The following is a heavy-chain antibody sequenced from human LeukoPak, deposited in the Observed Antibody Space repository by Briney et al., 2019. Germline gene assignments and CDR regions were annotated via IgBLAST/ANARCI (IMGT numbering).Heavy chain of an antibody. V-gene: IGHV3-30*18. Sequence: AGRSLRLSCAASGFTFSSYGMHWVRQAPGKGLEWVAVISYDGSNKYYADSVKGRFTISRDNSKNTLYLQMNSLRAEDTAVYYCAKDSATRGYFDYWGQGTLVTVSS. CDR1: GFTFSSYG. J-gene: IGHJ4*02. CDR3: AKDSATRGYFDY. D-gene: IGHD1-26*01. CDR2: ISYDGSNK.